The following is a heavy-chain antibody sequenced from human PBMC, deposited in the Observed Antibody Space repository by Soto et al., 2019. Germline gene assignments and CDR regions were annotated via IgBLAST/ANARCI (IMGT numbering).Heavy chain of an antibody. D-gene: IGHD3-10*01. CDR3: ASSSLLWFGPRDYYYGMDV. CDR2: IYPGDSDT. V-gene: IGHV5-51*01. Sequence: GESLKISCKGSGYSFTSYWIGWVRQMPGKGLEWMGIIYPGDSDTRYSPSFQGQVTISADKSISTAYLQWSSLKASDTAMYYCASSSLLWFGPRDYYYGMDVWGQGTKVPVSS. J-gene: IGHJ6*02. CDR1: GYSFTSYW.